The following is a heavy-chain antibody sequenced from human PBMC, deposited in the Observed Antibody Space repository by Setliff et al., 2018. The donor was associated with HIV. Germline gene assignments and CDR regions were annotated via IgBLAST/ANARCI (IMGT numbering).Heavy chain of an antibody. CDR1: GDSVSSNSAA. J-gene: IGHJ2*01. CDR3: ASSLNGDSEPWYFDL. Sequence: PSQTLSLTCAISGDSVSSNSAAWNWIRQSPSRGLEWLGRTYYRSKWYNDYAVSVKSRITINPDTSKNQFSLNLSSVTAADTAVYYCASSLNGDSEPWYFDLWGRGTLVTVSS. V-gene: IGHV6-1*01. D-gene: IGHD4-17*01. CDR2: TYYRSKWYN.